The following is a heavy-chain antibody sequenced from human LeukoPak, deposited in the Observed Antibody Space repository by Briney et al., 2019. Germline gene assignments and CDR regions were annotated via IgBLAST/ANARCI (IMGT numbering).Heavy chain of an antibody. CDR2: INPSGGST. V-gene: IGHV1-46*01. Sequence: ASVKVSCKASGYTFTSYYMHWVRQAPGQGLEWMGIINPSGGSTSYAQKFQGRVTMTRDTSTSTAYMELSSLRPEDTAVYYCARDRHYYDSSGYQGRYYFDYWGQGTLVTVSS. D-gene: IGHD3-22*01. J-gene: IGHJ4*02. CDR1: GYTFTSYY. CDR3: ARDRHYYDSSGYQGRYYFDY.